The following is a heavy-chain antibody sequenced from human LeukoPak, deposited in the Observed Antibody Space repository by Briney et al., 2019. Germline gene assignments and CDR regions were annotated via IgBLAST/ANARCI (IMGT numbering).Heavy chain of an antibody. CDR1: GFTFSNYG. Sequence: PGGSLRLSCAASGFTFSNYGMHWVPQAPGKGLELVAFLRYDETIKYYADSVKGRFSISRDTSKNMLYLQMNSLRVEDTAVYYCAKDGANYCVDYWGQGTLVTVSS. CDR2: LRYDETIK. D-gene: IGHD4/OR15-4a*01. J-gene: IGHJ4*02. CDR3: AKDGANYCVDY. V-gene: IGHV3-30*02.